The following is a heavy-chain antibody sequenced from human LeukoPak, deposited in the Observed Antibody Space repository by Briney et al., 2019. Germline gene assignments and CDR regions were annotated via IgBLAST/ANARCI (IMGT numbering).Heavy chain of an antibody. CDR3: ARRFSGHDAFDF. Sequence: GGSLRLSCAASGFTFDGYTMHWVRQAPGKGLEWVSLISWDGGSTYYADSVKGRFTISRDNSKNSLYLQMNSLRTEDTAVYYCARRFSGHDAFDFWGLGTMVTVSS. D-gene: IGHD3-16*01. J-gene: IGHJ3*01. V-gene: IGHV3-43*01. CDR1: GFTFDGYT. CDR2: ISWDGGST.